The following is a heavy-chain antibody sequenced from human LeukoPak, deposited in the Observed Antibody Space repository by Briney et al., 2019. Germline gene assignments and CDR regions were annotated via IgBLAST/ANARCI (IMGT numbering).Heavy chain of an antibody. CDR2: VSYDGTSI. D-gene: IGHD4-11*01. CDR1: GFTFTSYG. CDR3: AKDHSFDC. V-gene: IGHV3-30*18. J-gene: IGHJ4*02. Sequence: PGGSLRLSCAASGFTFTSYGMHWVRQAPGKGLEWVAVVSYDGTSIYYADSVKGRFTISRDNSNNTLYLQMNSLTTEDTAVYFCAKDHSFDCWGQGTLVTVSS.